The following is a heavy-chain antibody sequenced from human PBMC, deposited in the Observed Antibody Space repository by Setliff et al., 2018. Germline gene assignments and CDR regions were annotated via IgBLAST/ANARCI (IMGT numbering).Heavy chain of an antibody. J-gene: IGHJ4*02. Sequence: ASVKVSCKASGYSFTLYAMHWMRQAPGQRLEWMGWMNIDNGKTEYSQEFQDRVTFTRDTFAETAYMELRSLTSDDMAVYYCARGYCDGVGCPAPLYYFDSWGQGTLVTVSS. D-gene: IGHD2-21*01. CDR1: GYSFTLYA. V-gene: IGHV1-3*03. CDR3: ARGYCDGVGCPAPLYYFDS. CDR2: MNIDNGKT.